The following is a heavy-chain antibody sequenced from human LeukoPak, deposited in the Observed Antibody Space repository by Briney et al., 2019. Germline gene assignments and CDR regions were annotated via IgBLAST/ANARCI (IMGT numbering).Heavy chain of an antibody. J-gene: IGHJ4*02. CDR1: GFRFSSYW. CDR3: ARLEYTSSSRDFDY. V-gene: IGHV3-7*01. D-gene: IGHD6-6*01. CDR2: IKQDGSEK. Sequence: GGSLRLSCAASGFRFSSYWMSWVRQAPGKGLEWVANIKQDGSEKYYVASVKGRFTVSRDNAKNSVYLQMNSLRAEDTAVYYCARLEYTSSSRDFDYWGQGTLVTVSS.